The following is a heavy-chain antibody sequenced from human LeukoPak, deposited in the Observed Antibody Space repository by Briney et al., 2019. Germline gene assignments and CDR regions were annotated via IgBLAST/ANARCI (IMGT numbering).Heavy chain of an antibody. J-gene: IGHJ4*02. CDR2: INAGNGNT. Sequence: ASVKVSCKASGYTFTSYAMHWVRQAPGQRLEWMGWINAGNGNTKYSQKFQGRVTITRDTSASAAYMELSSLRSEDTAVYYCARVTTVTLFDYWGQGTPVTVSS. CDR3: ARVTTVTLFDY. V-gene: IGHV1-3*01. D-gene: IGHD4-17*01. CDR1: GYTFTSYA.